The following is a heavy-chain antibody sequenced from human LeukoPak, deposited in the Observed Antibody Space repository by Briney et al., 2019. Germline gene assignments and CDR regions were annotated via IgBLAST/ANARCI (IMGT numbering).Heavy chain of an antibody. V-gene: IGHV4-34*01. Sequence: SETLSLTCGVYGGSLGDYEWSWIRQSPGGALEWLGQVNPSAFATYGSPIKRPVTISRDTSKNQFSLKLSSVTAADTAVYYCARVRGYYYDSSGVYFDLWGRGTLVTVSS. CDR2: VNPSAFA. D-gene: IGHD3-22*01. CDR3: ARVRGYYYDSSGVYFDL. J-gene: IGHJ2*01. CDR1: GGSLGDYE.